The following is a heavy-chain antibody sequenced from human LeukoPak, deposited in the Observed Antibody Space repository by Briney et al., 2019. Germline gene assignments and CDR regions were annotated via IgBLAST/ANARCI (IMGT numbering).Heavy chain of an antibody. J-gene: IGHJ5*02. CDR3: AAVVAATPIWFDP. Sequence: KPSGTLSLTCAVSGGSISSSNWWSWIRQPPGKGLEWIGEIYHSGSTNYNPSLKSRVTISVDKSKTQFSLKLSSVTAADTAVYYCAAVVAATPIWFDPWGQGTLVTVSS. CDR1: GGSISSSNW. D-gene: IGHD2-15*01. CDR2: IYHSGST. V-gene: IGHV4-4*02.